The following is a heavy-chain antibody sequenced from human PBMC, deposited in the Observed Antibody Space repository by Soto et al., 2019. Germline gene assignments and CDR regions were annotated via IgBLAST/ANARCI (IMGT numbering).Heavy chain of an antibody. CDR3: ARTEAGYYGFYGMDV. D-gene: IGHD3-10*01. CDR2: MNPNSGNT. Sequence: ASVKVSCKASGYTFTSYDINWVRQATGQGLEWMGWMNPNSGNTGYAQKFQGRVTMTRNTSISAAYMELSSLRSEDTAVYYCARTEAGYYGFYGMDVWGQGTTVTVSS. J-gene: IGHJ6*02. CDR1: GYTFTSYD. V-gene: IGHV1-8*01.